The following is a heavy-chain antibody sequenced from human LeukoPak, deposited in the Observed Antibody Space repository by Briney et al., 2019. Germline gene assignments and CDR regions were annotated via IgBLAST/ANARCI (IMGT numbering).Heavy chain of an antibody. Sequence: GGSLRPSCAASGFTVSSNYMGWVRQAPGKGLEWVSVIYSGGSTYYPDSVKGRFTISRDNSQNTLYLQMDSLRDEDTAVYYCARLHDRSGYGAFDIWGQGTMVTVSS. CDR2: IYSGGST. CDR1: GFTVSSNY. J-gene: IGHJ3*02. V-gene: IGHV3-66*02. CDR3: ARLHDRSGYGAFDI. D-gene: IGHD3-22*01.